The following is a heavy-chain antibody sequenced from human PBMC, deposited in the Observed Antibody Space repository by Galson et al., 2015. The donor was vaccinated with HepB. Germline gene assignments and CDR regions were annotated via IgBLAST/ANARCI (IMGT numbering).Heavy chain of an antibody. Sequence: SLRLSCAASGFTFSDYYMSWIRQAPGKGLEWVSYISSSSSYTNYADSVKGRFTISRDNAKNSLYLQMNSLRAEDTAVYYCARVGDVVPAAKEDHPEYFDYWGQGTLVTVSS. J-gene: IGHJ4*02. V-gene: IGHV3-11*06. D-gene: IGHD2-2*01. CDR3: ARVGDVVPAAKEDHPEYFDY. CDR2: ISSSSSYT. CDR1: GFTFSDYY.